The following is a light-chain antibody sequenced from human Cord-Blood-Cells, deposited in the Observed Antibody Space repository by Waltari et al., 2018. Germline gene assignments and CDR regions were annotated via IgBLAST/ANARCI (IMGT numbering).Light chain of an antibody. Sequence: SYVLTQPPSVSVAPGQTARITCGGNNIGSKSVHWYQQKPGQAPVLVVYDDSDRPSGSPEGLSGSNSGNTATLTISRVEAGDEADYYCQVWDSSSDHHVVFGGGTKLTVL. CDR2: DDS. CDR3: QVWDSSSDHHVV. J-gene: IGLJ2*01. V-gene: IGLV3-21*02. CDR1: NIGSKS.